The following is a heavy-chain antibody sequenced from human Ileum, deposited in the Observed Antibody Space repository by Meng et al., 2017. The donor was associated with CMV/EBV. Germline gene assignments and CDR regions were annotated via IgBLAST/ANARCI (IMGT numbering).Heavy chain of an antibody. D-gene: IGHD6-19*01. V-gene: IGHV1-2*02. CDR2: INPNSGGT. J-gene: IGHJ4*02. CDR1: GYTFTSYG. Sequence: ASVKVSCKASGYTFTSYGISWVRQAPGQGLEWMGWINPNSGGTNYAQKFQGRVTMTRDTSISTAYMELSRLRSDDTAVYYCARPTIYQWFIYWGQGTLVTVSS. CDR3: ARPTIYQWFIY.